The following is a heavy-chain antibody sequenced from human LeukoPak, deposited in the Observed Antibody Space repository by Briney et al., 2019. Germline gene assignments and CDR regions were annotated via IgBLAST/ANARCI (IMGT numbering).Heavy chain of an antibody. Sequence: GGSLRLSCAASGFTFSSYSMNWVRQAPGKGLEWVSSISSSSSYIYYADSVKGRFTISRDNAKNSPYLQMNSLRAEDTAVYYCARGTDYYGSGSYYKRYYYYGMDVWGQGTTVTVSS. CDR3: ARGTDYYGSGSYYKRYYYYGMDV. J-gene: IGHJ6*02. CDR1: GFTFSSYS. D-gene: IGHD3-10*01. CDR2: ISSSSSYI. V-gene: IGHV3-21*01.